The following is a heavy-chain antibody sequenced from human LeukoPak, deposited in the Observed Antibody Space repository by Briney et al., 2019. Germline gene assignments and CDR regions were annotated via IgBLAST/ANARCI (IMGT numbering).Heavy chain of an antibody. D-gene: IGHD5-18*01. Sequence: GGSLRLSCAASGFTFSSYSMNWVRQAPGKGLEWVSSISSSSSYIYYADSVKGRFTISRDNVKNSLYLQMNSLRAEDTAVYYCASGPTAMVTSDAFDIWGQGTMVTVSS. CDR3: ASGPTAMVTSDAFDI. CDR1: GFTFSSYS. V-gene: IGHV3-21*01. CDR2: ISSSSSYI. J-gene: IGHJ3*02.